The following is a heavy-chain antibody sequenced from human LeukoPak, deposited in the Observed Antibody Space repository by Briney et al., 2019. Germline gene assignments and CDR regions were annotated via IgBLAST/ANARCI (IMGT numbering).Heavy chain of an antibody. CDR2: IKQDGSEK. CDR3: ARDKEMATISCRLDY. J-gene: IGHJ4*02. CDR1: GFTFSSYW. D-gene: IGHD5-24*01. Sequence: GSLRLSCAASGFTFSSYWMSWVRQAPGKGLEWVANIKQDGSEKYYVDSVKGRFTISRDNAKNSLYLQMNSLRAEDTAVYYCARDKEMATISCRLDYWGQGTLVTVSS. V-gene: IGHV3-7*01.